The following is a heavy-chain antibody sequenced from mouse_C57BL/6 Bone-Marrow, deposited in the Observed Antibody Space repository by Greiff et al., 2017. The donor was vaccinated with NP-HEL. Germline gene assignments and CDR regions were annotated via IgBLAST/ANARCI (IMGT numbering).Heavy chain of an antibody. Sequence: EVKLMESGGGLVQPGGSLKLSCAASGFTFSDYYMYWVRQTPEKRLEWVAYISNGGGSTYYPDTVKGRFTISRDNAKNTLYLQMSRLKSEDTAMYYCASKGGFADWGQGTLVTVSA. CDR1: GFTFSDYY. CDR2: ISNGGGST. CDR3: ASKGGFAD. J-gene: IGHJ3*01. D-gene: IGHD1-3*01. V-gene: IGHV5-12*01.